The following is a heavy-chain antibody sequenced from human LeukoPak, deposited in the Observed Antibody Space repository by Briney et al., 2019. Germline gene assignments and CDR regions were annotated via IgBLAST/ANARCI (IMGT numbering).Heavy chain of an antibody. CDR1: GFTFSSYA. V-gene: IGHV3-23*01. J-gene: IGHJ5*02. CDR2: ISGSGGST. Sequence: GGSLRLSCAASGFTFSSYAMSWVRQAPGKGLEWVSAISGSGGSTYYADSVKGRFTISRDNSKNTLYLQMNSLRAEDTAVYYCATPMGEVRYFGRWNNWFDPWGQGTLVTVSS. CDR3: ATPMGEVRYFGRWNNWFDP. D-gene: IGHD3-9*01.